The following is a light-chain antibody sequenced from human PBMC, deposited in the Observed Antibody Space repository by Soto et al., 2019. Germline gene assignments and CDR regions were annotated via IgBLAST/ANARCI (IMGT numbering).Light chain of an antibody. Sequence: DIQMTQSPSTLSASVGDIVTITCRASQSISSWLAWYQQKPGKAPMLLIYAASGLASGVPSRFSGSVSWTEFTLTISSLQPDYFATYYCQRYDTYSWTFGQGTKVEIK. CDR2: AAS. CDR3: QRYDTYSWT. J-gene: IGKJ1*01. CDR1: QSISSW. V-gene: IGKV1-5*03.